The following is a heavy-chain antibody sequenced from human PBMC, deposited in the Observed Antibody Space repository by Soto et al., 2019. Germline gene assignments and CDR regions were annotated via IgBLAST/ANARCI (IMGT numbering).Heavy chain of an antibody. D-gene: IGHD2-15*01. J-gene: IGHJ4*02. V-gene: IGHV6-1*01. CDR1: GDSVSSNSAA. Sequence: SQTLSLTCAISGDSVSSNSAAWNWIRQSPSRGLEWLGRTYYRSKWYNDYAVSVKSRITINPDTSKNQFSLQLNSVTPEDTAVYYCARASGYCSGGSCGRSYFAYWGQGTLVTVSS. CDR2: TYYRSKWYN. CDR3: ARASGYCSGGSCGRSYFAY.